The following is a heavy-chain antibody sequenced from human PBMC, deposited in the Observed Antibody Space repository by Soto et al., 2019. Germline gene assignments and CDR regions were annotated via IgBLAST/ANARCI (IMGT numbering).Heavy chain of an antibody. CDR3: ARGGLGYFDWLADFDY. D-gene: IGHD3-9*01. J-gene: IGHJ4*02. V-gene: IGHV3-23*01. Sequence: GGSLRLSCAASGFTFSSYAMSWVRQAPGKGLEWVSAISGSGSSTYYADSVKGRFTISRDNSKNTLYLQMNSLRAEDTAVYYCARGGLGYFDWLADFDYWGQGTLVTVSS. CDR1: GFTFSSYA. CDR2: ISGSGSST.